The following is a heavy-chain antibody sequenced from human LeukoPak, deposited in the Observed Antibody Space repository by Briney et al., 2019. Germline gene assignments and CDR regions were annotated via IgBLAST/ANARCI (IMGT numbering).Heavy chain of an antibody. D-gene: IGHD2-8*01. CDR3: ARGGGYTLLMVS. CDR1: RGSLDSYY. CDR2: IYYSGGT. V-gene: IGHV4-59*01. J-gene: IGHJ5*01. Sequence: SETLSLTCSVSRGSLDSYYWSWIRQPPGKGLEWIGYIYYSGGTNYNPSLKSRVTLSVDTSKNQFSLELNSVTAADTAVYYCARGGGYTLLMVSWGRGPLVTVSS.